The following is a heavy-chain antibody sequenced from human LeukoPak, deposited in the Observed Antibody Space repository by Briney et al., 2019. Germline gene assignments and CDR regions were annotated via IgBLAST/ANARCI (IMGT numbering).Heavy chain of an antibody. D-gene: IGHD3-3*01. J-gene: IGHJ6*02. CDR2: INPSGGST. Sequence: ASVKVSCKASGYTFTSYYMHWVRQVPGQGLEWMGIINPSGGSTSYAQKFQGRVTMTRDTSTSTVYMELSSLRSEDTAVYYCTRGVLRFLEWSPMDVWGQGTTVTVSS. CDR3: TRGVLRFLEWSPMDV. CDR1: GYTFTSYY. V-gene: IGHV1-46*01.